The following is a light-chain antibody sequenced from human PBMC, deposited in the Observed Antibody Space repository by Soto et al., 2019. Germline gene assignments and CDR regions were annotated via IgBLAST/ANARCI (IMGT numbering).Light chain of an antibody. V-gene: IGLV1-40*01. J-gene: IGLJ2*01. CDR1: NSNIGADYV. CDR2: FNT. Sequence: QSVLTQPPSVSGAPGQRVTISCTGSNSNIGADYVVNWYQHFPGTAPKLLIYFNTDRPSGVPDRFSGSKSGSSASLAIAGLQPEDEADYYCQSYDSSLSGSHVVFGGGTQLTVL. CDR3: QSYDSSLSGSHVV.